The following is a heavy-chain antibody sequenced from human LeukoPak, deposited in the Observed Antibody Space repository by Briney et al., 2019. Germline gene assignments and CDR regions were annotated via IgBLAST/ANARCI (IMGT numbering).Heavy chain of an antibody. Sequence: SETLSLTCTVSGGSISSGSYYWSWIRQPAGKGLEWIGRVYTSGSTNYNPSLKSRVTISVDTSKNQFSLKLSSVTAADTAVYYCARRYDSSGYLRPRVDYWGQGTLVTVSS. CDR2: VYTSGST. CDR3: ARRYDSSGYLRPRVDY. D-gene: IGHD3-22*01. CDR1: GGSISSGSYY. J-gene: IGHJ4*02. V-gene: IGHV4-61*02.